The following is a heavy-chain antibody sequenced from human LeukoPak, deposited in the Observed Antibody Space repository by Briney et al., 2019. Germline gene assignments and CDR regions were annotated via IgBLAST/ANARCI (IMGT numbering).Heavy chain of an antibody. Sequence: SETLSLTCTVSGDSVSSGDYYWSWIRQPPGKGLEWIGYIYYSGSTYYNPSLKSRVTISVDTSKNQFSLKLSSVTAADTAVYYCARGTNNYDFWSGYNPANWFDPWGQGTLVTVSS. J-gene: IGHJ5*02. CDR1: GDSVSSGDYY. D-gene: IGHD3-3*01. CDR2: IYYSGST. V-gene: IGHV4-30-4*01. CDR3: ARGTNNYDFWSGYNPANWFDP.